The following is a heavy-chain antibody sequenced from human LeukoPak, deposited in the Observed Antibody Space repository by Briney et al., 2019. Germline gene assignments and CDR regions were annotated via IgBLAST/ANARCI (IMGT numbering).Heavy chain of an antibody. CDR1: GGSISSSTYY. Sequence: SETLSLTCTVSGGSISSSTYYWGWIRQPPGKGLEWIGSFYYSGSTFYNPSLKTRVTISVDTSKNQFSLKLSSVTAANTAVYYCANGYSYDLFDYWGQGTLVTVSS. V-gene: IGHV4-39*01. CDR2: FYYSGST. J-gene: IGHJ4*02. D-gene: IGHD5-18*01. CDR3: ANGYSYDLFDY.